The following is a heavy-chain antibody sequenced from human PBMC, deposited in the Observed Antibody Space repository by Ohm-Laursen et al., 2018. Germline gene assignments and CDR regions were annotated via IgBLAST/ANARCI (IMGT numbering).Heavy chain of an antibody. Sequence: SLRLSCAASGFYFSDHYMSWIRQAPGKGLEWISYLSSSGRTLYYADSVKGRFTISRDNAKKSLFLQMNSLRAEDTAVYFCARVCGAFCGGDDPDAFDLWGQGTMVTVSS. J-gene: IGHJ3*01. CDR1: GFYFSDHY. CDR2: LSSSGRTL. CDR3: ARVCGAFCGGDDPDAFDL. V-gene: IGHV3-11*01. D-gene: IGHD2-21*02.